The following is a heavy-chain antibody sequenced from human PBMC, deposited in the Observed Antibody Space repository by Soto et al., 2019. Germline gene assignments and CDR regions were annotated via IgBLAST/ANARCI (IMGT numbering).Heavy chain of an antibody. D-gene: IGHD3-16*02. CDR1: GFTFSNYA. J-gene: IGHJ6*02. CDR2: ISGSRGSP. Sequence: EVQLLESGGGLVQPGGSLRLSCEASGFTFSNYAMSWVRQAPGKGLEWVSGISGSRGSPKYADSVKGRFTISRDNSKNTLYLQMSSLRAEDTAVYYCAKGAVITSGGAIVTDMGDYYGMDVWGQGTTVTVSS. V-gene: IGHV3-23*01. CDR3: AKGAVITSGGAIVTDMGDYYGMDV.